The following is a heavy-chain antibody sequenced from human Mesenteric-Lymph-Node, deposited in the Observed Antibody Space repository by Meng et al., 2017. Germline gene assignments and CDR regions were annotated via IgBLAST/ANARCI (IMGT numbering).Heavy chain of an antibody. J-gene: IGHJ4*02. V-gene: IGHV3-23*01. CDR3: AFDF. Sequence: GESLKISCAASGFTVSSYAMIWVRQAPGKGLEWVSTINDRGTNTYYADSVKGRFTVSRDNSKNTLYLQMKSLRAEDTAMYYCAFDFWGQGTLVTVSS. CDR2: INDRGTNT. CDR1: GFTVSSYA.